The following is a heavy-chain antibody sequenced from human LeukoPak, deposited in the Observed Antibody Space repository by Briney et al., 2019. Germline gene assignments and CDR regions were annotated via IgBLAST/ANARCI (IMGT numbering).Heavy chain of an antibody. CDR1: GYSISSGYY. Sequence: ETLSLTCTVSGYSISSGYYWGWIRQPPGKGLEWIGSIYHSGSTYYNPSLKSRVAISVDTSKNQFSLKLSSVTAADTAVYYCARGLVGYSYGAWGQGTLVTVSS. J-gene: IGHJ4*02. D-gene: IGHD5-18*01. V-gene: IGHV4-38-2*02. CDR2: IYHSGST. CDR3: ARGLVGYSYGA.